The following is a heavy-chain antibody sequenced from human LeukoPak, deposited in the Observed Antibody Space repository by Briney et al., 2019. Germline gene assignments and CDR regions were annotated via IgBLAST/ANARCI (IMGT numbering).Heavy chain of an antibody. CDR2: ISGSGGST. J-gene: IGHJ5*02. CDR1: GFTFSSYS. Sequence: PGGSLRLSCAASGFTFSSYSMNWVRQAPGKGLEWVSAISGSGGSTYYADSVKGRFTISRDNSKNTLYLQMNSLRAEDTAVYYCAKDFRWFGELLFPHNWFDPWGQGTLVTVSS. D-gene: IGHD3-10*01. V-gene: IGHV3-23*01. CDR3: AKDFRWFGELLFPHNWFDP.